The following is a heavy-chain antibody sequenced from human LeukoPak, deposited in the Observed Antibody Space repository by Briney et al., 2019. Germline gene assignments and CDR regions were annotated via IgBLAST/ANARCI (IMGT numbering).Heavy chain of an antibody. V-gene: IGHV3-7*01. CDR1: GFRFSSYW. J-gene: IGHJ4*02. CDR2: IKQDGSEK. D-gene: IGHD1-1*01. Sequence: GGSLRLSCAASGFRFSSYWMSWVRPAPGKGLEWVANIKQDGSEKYYVDSVKGRFIISRDNAKNSLYLQTNSLRAEDTAVYYCARDRTGFDYWGQGTLVTVSS. CDR3: ARDRTGFDY.